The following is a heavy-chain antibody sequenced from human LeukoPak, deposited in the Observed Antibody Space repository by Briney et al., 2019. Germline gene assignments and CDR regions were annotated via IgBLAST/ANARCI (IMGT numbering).Heavy chain of an antibody. CDR2: ISYDGSNK. J-gene: IGHJ6*02. Sequence: GGSLRLSCAASGFTFSSYAMHWVRQAPGKGLEXXAVISYDGSNKYYADSVKGRFTISRDNSKNTLYLQMNSLRAEDTAVYYCARDLQENGMDVWGQGTTVTVSS. D-gene: IGHD4-11*01. V-gene: IGHV3-30-3*01. CDR3: ARDLQENGMDV. CDR1: GFTFSSYA.